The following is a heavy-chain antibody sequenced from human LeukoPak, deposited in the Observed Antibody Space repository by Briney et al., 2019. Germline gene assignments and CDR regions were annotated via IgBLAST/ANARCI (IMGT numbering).Heavy chain of an antibody. V-gene: IGHV4-34*01. J-gene: IGHJ6*03. Sequence: SETLSLTCAVYGGSFSGYYWSWIRQPPGKGLEWIGEINHSGSTNYSPSLKSRVTISVDTSKNQFSLKLSSVTAADTAVYYCARRGYYYYYMDVWGKGTTVTVSS. CDR3: ARRGYYYYYMDV. CDR2: INHSGST. CDR1: GGSFSGYY.